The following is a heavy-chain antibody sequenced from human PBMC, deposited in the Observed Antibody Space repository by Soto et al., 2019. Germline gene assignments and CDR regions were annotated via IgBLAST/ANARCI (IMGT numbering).Heavy chain of an antibody. CDR3: AKLYSSSWNGMDV. J-gene: IGHJ6*02. CDR1: GFTFSSYA. Sequence: PGESLRLSCAASGFTFSSYAMSWVRQAPGKGLEWVSAISGSGGSTYYADSVKGRFTISRDNSKNTLYLQMNSLRAEDTAVYYCAKLYSSSWNGMDVWGQGTTVTVSS. D-gene: IGHD6-6*01. V-gene: IGHV3-23*01. CDR2: ISGSGGST.